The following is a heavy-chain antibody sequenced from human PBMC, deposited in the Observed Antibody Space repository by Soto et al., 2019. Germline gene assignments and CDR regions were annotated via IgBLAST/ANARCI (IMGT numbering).Heavy chain of an antibody. CDR3: ARVHKNWFDS. Sequence: PGASLKISCKASGYNFPAFWIHWVRQRPGKGLEWLGKIDPSDSYTNYSPSFEGHVTISTDNSITTAYLHWSSLRASDTALYFCARVHKNWFDSWAQGTMVTVSS. CDR1: GYNFPAFW. J-gene: IGHJ5*01. CDR2: IDPSDSYT. V-gene: IGHV5-10-1*01.